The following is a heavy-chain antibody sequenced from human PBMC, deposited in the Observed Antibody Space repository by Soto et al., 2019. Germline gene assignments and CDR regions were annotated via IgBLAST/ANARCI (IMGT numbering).Heavy chain of an antibody. CDR3: ARDQEEWLIRYYFDY. V-gene: IGHV3-30-3*01. Sequence: GSLRLSCAASGFTFSSYAMHWVRQAPGKGLEWVAVISYDGSNKYYADSVKGRFTISRDNSKNTLYLQMNSLRAEDTAVYYCARDQEEWLIRYYFDYWGQGTLVTVSS. CDR1: GFTFSSYA. CDR2: ISYDGSNK. J-gene: IGHJ4*02. D-gene: IGHD3-3*01.